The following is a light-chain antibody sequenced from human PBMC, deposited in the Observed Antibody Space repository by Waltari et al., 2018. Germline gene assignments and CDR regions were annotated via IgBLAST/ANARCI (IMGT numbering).Light chain of an antibody. Sequence: EVVMPQSPATLAVSPGDRATLSCRASQSVRSSLAWYQQKPGQASRLLLYGASTRATGIPDRFSGSVSGTEFTRTISSLQSEDFAIYYCQQYNNWPPYTFGQGTKLEIK. CDR3: QQYNNWPPYT. V-gene: IGKV3D-15*01. J-gene: IGKJ2*01. CDR1: QSVRSS. CDR2: GAS.